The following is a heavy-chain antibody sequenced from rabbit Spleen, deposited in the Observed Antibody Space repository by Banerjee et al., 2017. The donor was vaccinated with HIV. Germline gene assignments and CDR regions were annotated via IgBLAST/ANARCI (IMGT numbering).Heavy chain of an antibody. CDR2: IDPVFGST. V-gene: IGHV1S47*01. J-gene: IGHJ4*01. CDR1: GFDFSRYG. CDR3: VRDTWAFNL. D-gene: IGHD3-1*01. Sequence: QEQLVETGGGLVQPGGSLTLSCKASGFDFSRYGMSWVRQAPGKGLEWIGYIDPVFGSTYYASWVNGRFSISRENTQNTVSLQMNSLTAADTATYFCVRDTWAFNLWGPGTLAPS.